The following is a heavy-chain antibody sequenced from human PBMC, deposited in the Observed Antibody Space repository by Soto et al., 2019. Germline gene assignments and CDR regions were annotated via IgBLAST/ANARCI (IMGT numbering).Heavy chain of an antibody. CDR3: TTDNDFWSGYYEGRGRNHYYMDV. J-gene: IGHJ6*03. CDR2: IKSKTDGGTT. Sequence: GGSLRLSCAASGFTFSNAWMNWVRQAPGKGLEWVGRIKSKTDGGTTDYAAPVKGRFTISRDDSKNTLYLQMNSLKTEDTAVYYCTTDNDFWSGYYEGRGRNHYYMDVWGKGTTVTVSS. V-gene: IGHV3-15*07. D-gene: IGHD3-3*01. CDR1: GFTFSNAW.